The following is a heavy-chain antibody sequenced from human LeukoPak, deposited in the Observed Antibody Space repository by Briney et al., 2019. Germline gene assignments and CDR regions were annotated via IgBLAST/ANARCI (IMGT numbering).Heavy chain of an antibody. Sequence: PGGSLRLSCAASGFTFSSYEMNWVRQAPGKGLEWVSKISSSGTNIYYADSVKGRFTISRDKAKNSLYLQMNSLRDEDTAVFYCASLGPPNRGLYYWGQGSLVTVSS. V-gene: IGHV3-48*03. CDR1: GFTFSSYE. CDR3: ASLGPPNRGLYY. CDR2: ISSSGTNI. D-gene: IGHD7-27*01. J-gene: IGHJ4*02.